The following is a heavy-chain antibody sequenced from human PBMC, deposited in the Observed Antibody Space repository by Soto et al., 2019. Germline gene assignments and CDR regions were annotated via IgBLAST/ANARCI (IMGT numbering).Heavy chain of an antibody. D-gene: IGHD3-9*01. CDR2: IKHSGST. V-gene: IGHV4-34*01. CDR3: ARGDVLTGYSY. CDR1: GGSFSGYY. J-gene: IGHJ4*02. Sequence: QVQLQQWGAGLLKPSETLSLTCAVYGGSFSGYYWSWTRQPPGKGLEWIGEIKHSGSTNYNPSLKSRVTISVDTSENQFSLKLSSVTAADTAVYYCARGDVLTGYSYWGQGTLVTVSS.